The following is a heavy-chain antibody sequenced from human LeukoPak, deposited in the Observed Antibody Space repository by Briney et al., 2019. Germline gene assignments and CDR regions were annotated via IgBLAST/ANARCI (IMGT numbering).Heavy chain of an antibody. V-gene: IGHV1-18*01. J-gene: IGHJ5*02. CDR1: GYTFTSYG. CDR2: ISAYNGHT. Sequence: GASVKVSCKASGYTFTSYGISWVRQAPGQGLEWMGWISAYNGHTYYAQKLQGRVTMTRDKSKSSAYLEMRSLRSDDTAVYYWAEGRGTNLGPWGQGTLVTVSS. D-gene: IGHD1-26*01. CDR3: AEGRGTNLGP.